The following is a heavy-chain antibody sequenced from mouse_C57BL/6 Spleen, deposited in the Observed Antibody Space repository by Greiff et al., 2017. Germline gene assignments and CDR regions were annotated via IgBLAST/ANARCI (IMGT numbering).Heavy chain of an antibody. Sequence: QVQLQQPGAELVKPGASVKLSCKASGYTFTSYWMHWVKQRPGRGLEWIGRIDPNSGGTKYNEKFKSKATLTVDKPSSTAYRQLSSLTSEESAVYYSARNYGSSLWYFDVWGTGTTVTVSS. D-gene: IGHD1-1*01. CDR3: ARNYGSSLWYFDV. CDR2: IDPNSGGT. CDR1: GYTFTSYW. V-gene: IGHV1-72*01. J-gene: IGHJ1*03.